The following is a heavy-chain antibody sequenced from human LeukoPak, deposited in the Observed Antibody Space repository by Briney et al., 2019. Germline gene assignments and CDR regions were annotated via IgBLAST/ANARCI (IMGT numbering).Heavy chain of an antibody. J-gene: IGHJ4*02. Sequence: GGSLRLSCAASGFTFSSYEMNWVRQAPGKGLEWVSVIYSGGSTYYADSVKGRFTISRDNSKNTLYLQINSLRAEDTAVYYCARGITMVRDWGQGTLVTVSS. CDR1: GFTFSSYE. CDR2: IYSGGST. D-gene: IGHD3-10*01. V-gene: IGHV3-53*01. CDR3: ARGITMVRD.